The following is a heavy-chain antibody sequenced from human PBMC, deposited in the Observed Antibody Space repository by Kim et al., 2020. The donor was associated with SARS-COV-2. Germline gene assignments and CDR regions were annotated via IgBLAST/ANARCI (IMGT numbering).Heavy chain of an antibody. CDR1: GYTFTSYY. Sequence: ASVKVSCKASGYTFTSYYMHWVRQAPGQGLEWMGIINPSGGSTSYAQKFQGRVTMTRDTSTSTVYMELSSLRSEDTAVYYCARASGQQLVPRYFDLWGRGTLVTVSS. J-gene: IGHJ2*01. V-gene: IGHV1-46*01. CDR3: ARASGQQLVPRYFDL. D-gene: IGHD6-13*01. CDR2: INPSGGST.